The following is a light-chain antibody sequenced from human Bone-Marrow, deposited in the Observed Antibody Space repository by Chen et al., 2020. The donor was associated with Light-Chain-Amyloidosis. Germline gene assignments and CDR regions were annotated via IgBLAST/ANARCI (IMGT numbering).Light chain of an antibody. CDR1: DLPTKY. Sequence: SYELTQPPSVSVSPGQTARITCSGDDLPTKYAYWYQQKPGQAPVLVIHRDTERPSGISERFSGSSSGTTDTLTISGVQAEDEADYHCQSADSSGTDEVIVGGGTKLTVL. CDR3: QSADSSGTDEVI. V-gene: IGLV3-25*03. J-gene: IGLJ2*01. CDR2: RDT.